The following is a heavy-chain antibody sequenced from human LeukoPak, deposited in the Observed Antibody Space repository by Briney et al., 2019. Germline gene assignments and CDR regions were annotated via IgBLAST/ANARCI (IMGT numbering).Heavy chain of an antibody. Sequence: GGSLRLSCTASGFTLADYATSWFRQAPGKGLEWVSAISGSGGSTYYADSVKGRFTISRDNSKNTLYLQMNSLRAEDTAVYYCAKLTGDSSGSKGYWGQGTLVTVSS. J-gene: IGHJ4*02. D-gene: IGHD3-22*01. CDR1: GFTLADYA. CDR3: AKLTGDSSGSKGY. CDR2: ISGSGGST. V-gene: IGHV3-23*01.